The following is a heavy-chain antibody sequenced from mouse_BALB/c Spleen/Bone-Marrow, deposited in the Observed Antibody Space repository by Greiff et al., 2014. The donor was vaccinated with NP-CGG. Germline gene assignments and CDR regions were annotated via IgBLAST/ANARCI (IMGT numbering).Heavy chain of an antibody. V-gene: IGHV14-3*02. CDR3: ASERYGWYFDD. CDR2: IDPANGNT. J-gene: IGHJ1*01. D-gene: IGHD2-14*01. Sequence: VQLQQSGAELVKPGASVKLSCTASGFNINDTYMHWVKQRPEQGLEWIGRIDPANGNTKYDPKFQGKATITADTSSNTAYLQLSSLTSEDTAVYYCASERYGWYFDDWGAGTTVTVSS. CDR1: GFNINDTY.